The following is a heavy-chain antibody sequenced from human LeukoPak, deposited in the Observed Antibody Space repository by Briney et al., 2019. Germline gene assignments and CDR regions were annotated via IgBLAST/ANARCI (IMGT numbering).Heavy chain of an antibody. J-gene: IGHJ4*02. CDR3: DTRPRY. V-gene: IGHV3-48*03. Sequence: GGFLRLSCVGSGLTFSSYDMNWVRQAPGKGLEWISYISNSGNTIYYADSVKGRFTISRDNAKNSLYLQVNSLRAEDTAVYYCDTRPRYWGQGTLVTVSS. CDR1: GLTFSSYD. D-gene: IGHD2-2*01. CDR2: ISNSGNTI.